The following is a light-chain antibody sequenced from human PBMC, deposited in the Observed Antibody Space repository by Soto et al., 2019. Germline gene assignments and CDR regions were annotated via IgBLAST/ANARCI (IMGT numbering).Light chain of an antibody. CDR1: SSNIGACYD. V-gene: IGLV1-40*01. CDR2: GNS. CDR3: QSYDSSLSGWV. J-gene: IGLJ3*02. Sequence: QLVLTQPPSVSGAPGQRVTISCTGSSSNIGACYDVHWYQQLPGTAPKLLIYGNSNRPSGVPDRFSGSKSGTSASLAITGLQAEDEADYYCQSYDSSLSGWVFGGGTKLTVL.